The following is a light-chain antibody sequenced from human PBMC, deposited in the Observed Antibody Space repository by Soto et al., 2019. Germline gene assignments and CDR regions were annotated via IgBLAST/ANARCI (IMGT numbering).Light chain of an antibody. Sequence: EIVLTQSPGTLSLSPGERATLSCRASQSVSSIYLGWYQQKPGQAPRLLIYGASSRATGIPDRFSGSGSGTDFTLTISRLEPEDFALYYCQQYGDSTGWTFGQGTKVDIK. J-gene: IGKJ1*01. CDR2: GAS. V-gene: IGKV3-20*01. CDR1: QSVSSIY. CDR3: QQYGDSTGWT.